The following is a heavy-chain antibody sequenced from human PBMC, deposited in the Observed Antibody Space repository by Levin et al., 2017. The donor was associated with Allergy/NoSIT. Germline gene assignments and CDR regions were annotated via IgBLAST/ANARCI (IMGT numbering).Heavy chain of an antibody. CDR3: ARDLLLWSGNRPAYDGMDV. V-gene: IGHV3-21*01. D-gene: IGHD3-10*01. J-gene: IGHJ6*02. Sequence: GASVKVSCAASGFTFSSYSMNWVRQAPGKGLEWVSSISSSSLYIFYADSVKGRFTISRDNAKNSLYLQMNSLRAEDTAVYYCARDLLLWSGNRPAYDGMDVWGQGTTVTVSS. CDR2: ISSSSLYI. CDR1: GFTFSSYS.